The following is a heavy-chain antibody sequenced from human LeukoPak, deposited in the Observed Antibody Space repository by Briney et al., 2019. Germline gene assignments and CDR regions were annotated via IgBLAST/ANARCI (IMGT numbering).Heavy chain of an antibody. V-gene: IGHV1-2*02. CDR3: ARDANNGEYGDYPYYYYGMDV. CDR1: GYTFTGYY. J-gene: IGHJ6*02. Sequence: ASVKVSCKASGYTFTGYYMHWVRQAPGQGLEWMGWINPNSGGTDYAQKFQGRVTMTRDTSISTAYMELSRLRSDDTAVYYCARDANNGEYGDYPYYYYGMDVWGQGTTVTVSS. D-gene: IGHD4-17*01. CDR2: INPNSGGT.